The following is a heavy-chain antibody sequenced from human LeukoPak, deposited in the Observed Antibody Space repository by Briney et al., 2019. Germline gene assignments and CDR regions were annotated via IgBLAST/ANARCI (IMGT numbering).Heavy chain of an antibody. CDR3: ASSYCSGASCYPYYYYYYMDV. Sequence: SETLSLTCTVSGGSISTYYWSWIRQPPGKGLEWIGFIYNSGSTNYNPSLKSRVTMSVDASKNEFSLKLTSVTAADTAVYYCASSYCSGASCYPYYYYYYMDVWGKGTTVTVSS. CDR2: IYNSGST. V-gene: IGHV4-59*01. J-gene: IGHJ6*03. CDR1: GGSISTYY. D-gene: IGHD2-15*01.